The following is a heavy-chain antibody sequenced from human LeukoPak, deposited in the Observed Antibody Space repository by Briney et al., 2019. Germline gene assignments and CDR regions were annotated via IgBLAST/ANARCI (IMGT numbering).Heavy chain of an antibody. D-gene: IGHD3-3*01. Sequence: SVKVSCKASGGTFSSYAISWVRQAPGQGLEWMGGIIPIFGTANYAQKFQGRVTITTDETTSTAYMELSSLRSEDTAVYYCARGPYYDFWSGYYTRFDYWGQGTLVTVSS. V-gene: IGHV1-69*05. CDR3: ARGPYYDFWSGYYTRFDY. CDR2: IIPIFGTA. J-gene: IGHJ4*02. CDR1: GGTFSSYA.